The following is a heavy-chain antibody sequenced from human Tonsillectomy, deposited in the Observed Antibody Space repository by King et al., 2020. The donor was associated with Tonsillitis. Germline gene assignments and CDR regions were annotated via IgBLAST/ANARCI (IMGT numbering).Heavy chain of an antibody. CDR3: ARDLAGYFDY. V-gene: IGHV4-39*07. CDR2: FYYSGST. CDR1: GGSINSRSYY. Sequence: QLQESGPGLVKSSETLSLTCTVSGGSINSRSYYWGWIRQPPGKGLEWIGSFYYSGSTYYNPSLKSRVTISGDTSKNQFSLKLSSVTAADTAVYYCARDLAGYFDYWGRGTLVTVSS. J-gene: IGHJ4*02.